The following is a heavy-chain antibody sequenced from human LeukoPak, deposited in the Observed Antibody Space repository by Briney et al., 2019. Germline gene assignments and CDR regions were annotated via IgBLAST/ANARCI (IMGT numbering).Heavy chain of an antibody. CDR2: ISSSGSTI. Sequence: GGSLRLSCAASGFTFSSYEMNWVRQAPGKGLEWVSYISSSGSTIYYADSVKGRFTISRDNAKNSLYLQMYSLRAEDTAVYYCASLGGGYCSSTSCSTFDPWGQGTLVTVSS. D-gene: IGHD2-2*01. J-gene: IGHJ5*02. CDR1: GFTFSSYE. CDR3: ASLGGGYCSSTSCSTFDP. V-gene: IGHV3-48*03.